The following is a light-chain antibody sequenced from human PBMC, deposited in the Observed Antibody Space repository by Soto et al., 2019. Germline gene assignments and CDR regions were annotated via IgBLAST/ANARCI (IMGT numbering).Light chain of an antibody. V-gene: IGLV2-14*01. CDR1: SSDVGGYNY. CDR3: SSYTSSSTLYV. J-gene: IGLJ1*01. CDR2: DVS. Sequence: QSALTQPASVSGSPGQSITISCTGTSSDVGGYNYVSWYQQHPGKAPKLMIYDVSRRHSGVSNRFSGSKSGNTASLTISGLQAEDEADYYCSSYTSSSTLYVFGTGTKLTVL.